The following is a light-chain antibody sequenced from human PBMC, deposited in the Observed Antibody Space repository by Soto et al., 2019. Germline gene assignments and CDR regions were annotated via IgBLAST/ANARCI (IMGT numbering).Light chain of an antibody. CDR1: QSVGSY. V-gene: IGKV3-11*01. CDR2: DAF. Sequence: EIVVTQFPATLSLSPGERATLSCRASQSVGSYLAWYQQKPGQAPRLLIYDAFNRASGIPARFSGSGSGTDFTLTISSLDPEDFAVYYCQQRFNWPYTFGQGTKLEI. CDR3: QQRFNWPYT. J-gene: IGKJ2*01.